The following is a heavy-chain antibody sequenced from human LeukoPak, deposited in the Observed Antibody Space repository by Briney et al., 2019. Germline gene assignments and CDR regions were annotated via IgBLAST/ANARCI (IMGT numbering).Heavy chain of an antibody. D-gene: IGHD2-15*01. J-gene: IGHJ4*02. CDR2: IYYSGST. CDR3: ARRSRCSGGSCYGGGSYFDY. Sequence: SETLSLTCTVSGGSISSSSYYWGWIRQPPGKGLEWIGSIYYSGSTYYNPSLKSRVTISVDTSKNQFSLKLSSVPAADTAVYYCARRSRCSGGSCYGGGSYFDYWGQGTLVTVSS. V-gene: IGHV4-39*01. CDR1: GGSISSSSYY.